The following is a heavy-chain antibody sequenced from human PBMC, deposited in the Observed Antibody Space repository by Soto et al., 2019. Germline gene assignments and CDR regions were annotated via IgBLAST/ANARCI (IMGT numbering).Heavy chain of an antibody. D-gene: IGHD2-15*01. CDR2: ISAYNGNT. Sequence: ASVKVSCKASGYTFTSYGISWVRQAPGQGLEWMGWISAYNGNTNYAQKFQGRVPMTIDRSTNTAYVELRSLRFDDTAVYFCARDRVAATGSDPIIDSYKGMDVWGQGTAVTVSS. CDR1: GYTFTSYG. V-gene: IGHV1-18*01. J-gene: IGHJ6*02. CDR3: ARDRVAATGSDPIIDSYKGMDV.